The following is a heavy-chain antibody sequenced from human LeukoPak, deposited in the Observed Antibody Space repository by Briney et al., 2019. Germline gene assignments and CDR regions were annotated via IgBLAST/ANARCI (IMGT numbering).Heavy chain of an antibody. CDR3: ARDQSHHDSSGSLYDP. D-gene: IGHD3-22*01. V-gene: IGHV3-21*05. Sequence: GGSLRLSCAASGFTFSSYAMSWIRQAPGKGLEWVSYISSSGSDIYYADSVKGRFTISRDNSENTLHLQMTSLRVDDTAVYYCARDQSHHDSSGSLYDPWGQGSLVTVSS. CDR2: ISSSGSDI. J-gene: IGHJ5*02. CDR1: GFTFSSYA.